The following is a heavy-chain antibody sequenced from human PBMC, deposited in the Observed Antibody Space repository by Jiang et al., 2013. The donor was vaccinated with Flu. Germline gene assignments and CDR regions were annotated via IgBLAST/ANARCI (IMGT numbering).Heavy chain of an antibody. Sequence: VQLLESGGGLVQPGGSLRLSCAASGFTFSSYAMSWVRQAPGKGLEWVSAISGSGGSTYYADSVKGRFTISRDNSKNTLYLQMNSLRAEDTAVYYCAKAFFPAYYYDSSGYFVPDIWGQGTMVTVSS. CDR2: ISGSGGST. J-gene: IGHJ3*02. D-gene: IGHD3-22*01. V-gene: IGHV3-23*01. CDR1: GFTFSSYA. CDR3: AKAFFPAYYYDSSGYFVPDI.